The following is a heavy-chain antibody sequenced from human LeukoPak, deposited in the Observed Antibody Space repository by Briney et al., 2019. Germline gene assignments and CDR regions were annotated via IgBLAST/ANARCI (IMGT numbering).Heavy chain of an antibody. J-gene: IGHJ4*02. Sequence: SETLSLTCAVYGGSFSGYYWSWIRQPPGKGLEWIGEISHSGSTNYNPSLKSRVTISVDTSKNQFSLKLSSVTAADTAVYYCARDYGGNAGRLRYWGQGTLVTVSS. V-gene: IGHV4-34*01. D-gene: IGHD4-23*01. CDR2: ISHSGST. CDR1: GGSFSGYY. CDR3: ARDYGGNAGRLRY.